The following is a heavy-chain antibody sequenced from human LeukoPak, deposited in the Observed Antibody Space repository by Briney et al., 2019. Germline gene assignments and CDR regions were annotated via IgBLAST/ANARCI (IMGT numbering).Heavy chain of an antibody. D-gene: IGHD2-15*01. V-gene: IGHV3-30*02. CDR1: GFTFSSYG. CDR3: ARPDCSGGSCYPPFDY. Sequence: GGSLRLSCAASGFTFSSYGMHWVRQAPGKGLEWVAFIRYDGSNKYYADSVKGRFTISRDNSKNTLYLQMNSLRAEDTAVYYCARPDCSGGSCYPPFDYWGQGTLVTVSS. J-gene: IGHJ4*02. CDR2: IRYDGSNK.